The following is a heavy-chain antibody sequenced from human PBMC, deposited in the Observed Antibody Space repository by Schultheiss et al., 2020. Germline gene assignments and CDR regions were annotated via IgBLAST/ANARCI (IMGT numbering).Heavy chain of an antibody. D-gene: IGHD2-2*01. Sequence: GGSLRLSCAISGFNFGNYGMSWVRQAPGKGLEWVSGITWNGDTTHYADSVRGRFTISRDNSKNSLYLQMNSLRPEDTALYHCARASSTSSAYLYYGLDVWGQGTTVTVSS. CDR3: ARASSTSSAYLYYGLDV. CDR2: ITWNGDTT. CDR1: GFNFGNYG. J-gene: IGHJ6*02. V-gene: IGHV3-20*01.